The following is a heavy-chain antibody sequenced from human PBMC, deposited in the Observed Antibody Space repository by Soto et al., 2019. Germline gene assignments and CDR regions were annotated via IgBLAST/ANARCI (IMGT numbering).Heavy chain of an antibody. V-gene: IGHV3-23*01. CDR2: ISGRGDDT. D-gene: IGHD3-22*01. CDR3: ARPKPTYSSSYFDY. Sequence: EVQLLESGGDLVQPGGSLRLSCAASGFTFSSYAMSWVRQAPGKGLEWVSTISGRGDDTYYTDSVKGRFTISRDNSKNMLDVHMTSLRAEHTAVYYCARPKPTYSSSYFDYWGQGALVTFSS. J-gene: IGHJ4*02. CDR1: GFTFSSYA.